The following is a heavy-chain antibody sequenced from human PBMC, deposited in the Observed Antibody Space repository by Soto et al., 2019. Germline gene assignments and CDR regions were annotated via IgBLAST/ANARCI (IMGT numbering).Heavy chain of an antibody. Sequence: SETLSLTCTVSGGSISRCCYYWSWIRQHPGKGLEWIGYIYYSGSTYYNPSLKSRVTISVDTSKNQFSLKLSSVTAADTAVYYCASTVADQVLRSDYWGQGTLVTVS. V-gene: IGHV4-31*03. D-gene: IGHD3-3*01. CDR2: IYYSGST. CDR3: ASTVADQVLRSDY. CDR1: GGSISRCCYY. J-gene: IGHJ4*02.